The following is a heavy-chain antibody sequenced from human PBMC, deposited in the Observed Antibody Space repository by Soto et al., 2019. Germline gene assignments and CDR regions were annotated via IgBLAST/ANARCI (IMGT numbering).Heavy chain of an antibody. Sequence: SETLSLTCAVYGGSFSGYYWSWIRQPPGKGLEWIGEINHIGSTNYNPSLKSRVTISVDTSKNQFSLKLSSVTAADTAVYYCASNWYYVGYWGQGTLVTVSS. D-gene: IGHD1-20*01. CDR2: INHIGST. V-gene: IGHV4-34*01. J-gene: IGHJ4*02. CDR1: GGSFSGYY. CDR3: ASNWYYVGY.